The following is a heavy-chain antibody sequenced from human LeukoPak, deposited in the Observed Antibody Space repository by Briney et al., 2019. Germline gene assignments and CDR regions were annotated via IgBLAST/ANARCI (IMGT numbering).Heavy chain of an antibody. D-gene: IGHD6-19*01. J-gene: IGHJ5*02. Sequence: PSETLSLTCAVSGGSISSSNWWSWVRQPPGKGLEWIGSIYYSGITYYNPSLKSRVTLSVDTSKNHFSLKLSSVTAADTAIYYCARSIRGFSSGWYWFDPWGQGTLVTVSS. CDR3: ARSIRGFSSGWYWFDP. CDR2: IYYSGIT. V-gene: IGHV4-39*02. CDR1: GGSISSSNW.